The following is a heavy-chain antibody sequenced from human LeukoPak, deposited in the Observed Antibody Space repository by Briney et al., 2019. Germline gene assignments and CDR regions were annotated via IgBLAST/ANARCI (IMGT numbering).Heavy chain of an antibody. J-gene: IGHJ3*02. CDR3: ASSYNNNWTDAFYI. CDR2: ISAYNGNT. V-gene: IGHV1-18*01. Sequence: GASVKVSCKASGYTFTSYGITWVRQAPGQGLEWMGWISAYNGNTNYAQKLQGRVTMTTDTSTSTAYMELRSLRSDDTAVYYCASSYNNNWTDAFYIWGQGTMVTVSS. CDR1: GYTFTSYG. D-gene: IGHD1-1*01.